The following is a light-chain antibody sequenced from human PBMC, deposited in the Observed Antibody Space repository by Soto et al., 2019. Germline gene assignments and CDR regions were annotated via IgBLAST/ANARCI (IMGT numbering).Light chain of an antibody. J-gene: IGKJ1*01. V-gene: IGKV3-20*01. CDR3: QQYGSSPRT. Sequence: DIVLTQSPGTLSLSPGERATLSCRASQTVSRSSLAWYQQKPGQAPRLLMFGASTRAAGFPDRFSGSGSGTDFTLTISRLEPEDFAVYYCQQYGSSPRTFGQGTKVDIK. CDR2: GAS. CDR1: QTVSRSS.